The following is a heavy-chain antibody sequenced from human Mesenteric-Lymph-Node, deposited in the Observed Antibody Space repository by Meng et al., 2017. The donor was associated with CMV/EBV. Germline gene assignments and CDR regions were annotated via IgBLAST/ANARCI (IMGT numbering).Heavy chain of an antibody. J-gene: IGHJ4*02. CDR3: AREAGLGIGDFDY. CDR1: GGSISSSNYF. CDR2: IYYGGST. D-gene: IGHD7-27*01. V-gene: IGHV4-39*07. Sequence: SETLSLTCTVSGGSISSSNYFWGWIRQPPGKGLEWIGSIYYGGSTYYNPSLKSRVTVSIDTSQNQFSLRLSSVTAADTAVYYCAREAGLGIGDFDYWGQGTLVTVSS.